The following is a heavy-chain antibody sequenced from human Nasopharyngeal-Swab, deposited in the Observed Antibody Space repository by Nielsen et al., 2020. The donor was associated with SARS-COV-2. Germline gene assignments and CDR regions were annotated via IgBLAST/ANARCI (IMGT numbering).Heavy chain of an antibody. CDR3: ARDKSGSYYSGMDV. CDR1: GFTFSSYA. D-gene: IGHD1-26*01. CDR2: ISYDGSNK. J-gene: IGHJ6*02. V-gene: IGHV3-30*04. Sequence: GESLKISCAASGFTFSSYAMHWVRQAPGKGLEWVAVISYDGSNKYYADSVKGRFTISRDNSKNTLYLQMNSLRAEDTAVYYCARDKSGSYYSGMDVWGQGTTVTVSS.